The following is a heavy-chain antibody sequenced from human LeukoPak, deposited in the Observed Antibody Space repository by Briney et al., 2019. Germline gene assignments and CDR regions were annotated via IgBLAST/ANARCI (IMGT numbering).Heavy chain of an antibody. J-gene: IGHJ4*02. CDR3: ARLGWYFDY. Sequence: SETLSLTCTVSGGSISTYYWTWIRQPPGKGLEWIGYIYYSGSTNYNPSLKSRVTISVDTSKSQFSLKLSSVTAADTAVYYCARLGWYFDYWGQGTLVTVSS. V-gene: IGHV4-59*08. CDR1: GGSISTYY. D-gene: IGHD6-19*01. CDR2: IYYSGST.